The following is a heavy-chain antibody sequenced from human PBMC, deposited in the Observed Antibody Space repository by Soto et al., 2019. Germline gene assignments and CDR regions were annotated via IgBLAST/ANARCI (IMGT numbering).Heavy chain of an antibody. CDR2: MNPNSGNT. CDR1: GYTFTSYD. Sequence: QVQLVQSGAEVKKPGASVKVSCKASGYTFTSYDINWVRQATGQGLEWMGWMNPNSGNTGYAQKFQGRVTMTRNTSKSTGYMELRSPRSEETALYYCARAWTTYGMVVWGQGTTVTVSS. J-gene: IGHJ6*02. D-gene: IGHD1-1*01. CDR3: ARAWTTYGMVV. V-gene: IGHV1-8*01.